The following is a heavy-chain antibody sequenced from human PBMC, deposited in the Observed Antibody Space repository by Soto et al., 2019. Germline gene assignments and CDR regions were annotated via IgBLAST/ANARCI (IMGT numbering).Heavy chain of an antibody. V-gene: IGHV1-18*01. CDR3: AIYPSIISRNQVYFDY. J-gene: IGHJ4*02. CDR2: ISAYNGNT. Sequence: GASVKVSCKASGYRFTNYGISWVRQAPGQGLEWMGWISAYNGNTKYAQNFQGRVTMTIDTSTSTAYMELRSLRSDDTAVYYCAIYPSIISRNQVYFDYWGQGTLVTVSS. CDR1: GYRFTNYG. D-gene: IGHD3-10*01.